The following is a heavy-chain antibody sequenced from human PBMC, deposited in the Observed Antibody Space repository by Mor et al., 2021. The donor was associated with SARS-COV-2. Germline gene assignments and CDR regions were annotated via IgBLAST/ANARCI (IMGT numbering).Heavy chain of an antibody. J-gene: IGHJ3*01. D-gene: IGHD6-13*01. Sequence: APGKGLEWVALISFDGRKTNYRDSVTGRFIISRDNSKKTMFLQLNSLKHEDTAVYYCARWHQMVIGGFDLWGQGT. CDR3: ARWHQMVIGGFDL. V-gene: IGHV3-30*04. CDR2: ISFDGRKT.